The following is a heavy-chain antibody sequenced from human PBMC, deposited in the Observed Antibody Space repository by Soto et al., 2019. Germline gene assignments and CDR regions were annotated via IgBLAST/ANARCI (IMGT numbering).Heavy chain of an antibody. CDR1: GGTFSNYT. V-gene: IGHV1-69*04. J-gene: IGHJ3*02. Sequence: SVKVSCKASGGTFSNYTISWVRQAPGQGLEWMGRIIPILGIANYAQKFQGRVTITADKSTSTAYMELSSLRSEDTAVYYCARESVVPAAMGYAFDIWGQGTMVTVS. D-gene: IGHD2-2*01. CDR2: IIPILGIA. CDR3: ARESVVPAAMGYAFDI.